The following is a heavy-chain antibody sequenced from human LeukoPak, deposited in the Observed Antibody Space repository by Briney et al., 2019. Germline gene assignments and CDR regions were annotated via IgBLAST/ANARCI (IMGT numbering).Heavy chain of an antibody. CDR2: IDWDDDT. CDR1: GFSLTTGGMC. D-gene: IGHD3-22*01. J-gene: IGHJ4*02. Sequence: SGPTLVSPTQTLTLTCAFSGFSLTTGGMCVSWIRQPPGKALEWLARIDWDDDTYYSTSLKTRLTISKDTSKNQVVLTMTNMDPVDTATYYCARMFYDRRGYYYGYDFWGQGTLVTVSS. CDR3: ARMFYDRRGYYYGYDF. V-gene: IGHV2-70*11.